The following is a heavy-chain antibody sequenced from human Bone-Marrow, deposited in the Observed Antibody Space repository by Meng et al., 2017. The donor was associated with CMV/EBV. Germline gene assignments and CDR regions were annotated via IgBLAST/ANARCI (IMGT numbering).Heavy chain of an antibody. Sequence: GGSRRLSCAASGITFSRYEMNWVRQAPGKGLEWVSFISSSDNSIYYADSVQGRFTISRDNAKNSLYLQMDGLRAEDTAIYYCAIGHCRTTTCYTGEFWGQGTLVTVSS. CDR3: AIGHCRTTTCYTGEF. V-gene: IGHV3-48*03. D-gene: IGHD2-2*02. CDR1: GITFSRYE. CDR2: ISSSDNSI. J-gene: IGHJ4*02.